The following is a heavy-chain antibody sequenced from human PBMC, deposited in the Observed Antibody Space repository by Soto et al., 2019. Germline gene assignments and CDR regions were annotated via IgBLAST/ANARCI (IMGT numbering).Heavy chain of an antibody. CDR1: GFTFSSYG. J-gene: IGHJ4*02. CDR3: AKSVWKWLRIFDS. D-gene: IGHD5-12*01. CDR2: ISGSGSNT. V-gene: IGHV3-23*01. Sequence: DVQLLESGGGLVQPGGSLRLSCAASGFTFSSYGMSWVRQAPGKGLEWVSSISGSGSNTYHADSVKGRFTISRDNSKNTLSLQMNSLRVEDTAVYYCAKSVWKWLRIFDSWGQGTLVTVSS.